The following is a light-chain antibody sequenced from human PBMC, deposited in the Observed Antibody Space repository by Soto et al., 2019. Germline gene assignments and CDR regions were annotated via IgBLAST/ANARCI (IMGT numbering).Light chain of an antibody. CDR3: QHYGSSRGT. CDR1: QSVGSNY. Sequence: EIVLTQSPGTLSLSPGERATLSCRASQSVGSNYLAWYQQKPGQAPRLLIYDGSSRATGIPDRISGSGSETDFTLTISRLEPEDFAVYFCQHYGSSRGTFGQGTKLDIK. V-gene: IGKV3-20*01. CDR2: DGS. J-gene: IGKJ2*01.